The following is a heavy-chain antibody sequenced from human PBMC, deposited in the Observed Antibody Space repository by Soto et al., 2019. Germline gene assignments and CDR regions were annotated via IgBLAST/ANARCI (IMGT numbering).Heavy chain of an antibody. CDR2: IIPMFGTP. V-gene: IGHV1-69*01. J-gene: IGHJ6*02. Sequence: QVHLVQSGAEVKKPGSSVKVSCRASGGTFSRYCLTWVRQAPGQGLEWMGGIIPMFGTPNYAPKFQGRVTIIADESTNTAYMQASSLRSEDTAIYYCAPPEMAYSVWSYGMDAWGQGTTVTVSS. CDR1: GGTFSRYC. D-gene: IGHD1-26*01. CDR3: APPEMAYSVWSYGMDA.